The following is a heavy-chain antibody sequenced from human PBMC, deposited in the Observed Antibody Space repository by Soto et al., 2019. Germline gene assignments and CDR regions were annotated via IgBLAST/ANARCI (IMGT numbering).Heavy chain of an antibody. J-gene: IGHJ5*02. CDR1: GGSINSSSYF. Sequence: PSETLSRTCSVSGGSINSSSYFWGWVRQPPGKGLEWIGSIYYSGSTYYNPSLRSRVTISVDTSKNQFSLKLSPVTAADTAVFYCARHYSSGSRNWFDPWGQGTLVT. D-gene: IGHD6-19*01. CDR2: IYYSGST. V-gene: IGHV4-39*01. CDR3: ARHYSSGSRNWFDP.